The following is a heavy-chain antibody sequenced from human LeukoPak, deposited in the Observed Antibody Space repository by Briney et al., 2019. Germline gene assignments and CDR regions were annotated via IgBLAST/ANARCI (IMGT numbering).Heavy chain of an antibody. CDR3: ARYSSSGKGDY. J-gene: IGHJ4*02. CDR2: IYHGGST. V-gene: IGHV4-38-2*01. D-gene: IGHD6-13*01. CDR1: GYSISSGYY. Sequence: SETLSLTCSVSGYSISSGYYWGWIRQPPGKGLEWIGNIYHGGSTYYNSSLKSRVTMSVDTSKNQFSLQLSSVTAADTAVYYCARYSSSGKGDYWGKGTLVTVSS.